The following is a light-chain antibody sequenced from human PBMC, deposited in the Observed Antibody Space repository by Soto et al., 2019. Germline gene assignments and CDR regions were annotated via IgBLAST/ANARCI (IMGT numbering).Light chain of an antibody. CDR1: SSDVGGHNF. CDR2: EVT. CDR3: SSYTSSSTVV. Sequence: QSALTQPASVSGSPGQSITISCTGTSSDVGGHNFVSWYQQHPGKAPKVIIYEVTDRPSGVSNRFSGSKSGNTASLTISGLQAEDEADYYCSSYTSSSTVVFGGGTKVTVL. J-gene: IGLJ2*01. V-gene: IGLV2-14*03.